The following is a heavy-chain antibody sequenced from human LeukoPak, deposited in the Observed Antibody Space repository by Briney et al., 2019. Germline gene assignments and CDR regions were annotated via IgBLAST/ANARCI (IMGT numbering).Heavy chain of an antibody. CDR2: INWNGGST. Sequence: GGSLRLSCAASGFTFDDYYMSWVRQAPGKGLEWVSGINWNGGSTGYADSVKGRFTISRDNAKNSLYLQMNSLRAEDTALYHCARTEYSYGSGWFDPWGQGTLVTVSS. CDR1: GFTFDDYY. V-gene: IGHV3-20*01. D-gene: IGHD5-18*01. J-gene: IGHJ5*02. CDR3: ARTEYSYGSGWFDP.